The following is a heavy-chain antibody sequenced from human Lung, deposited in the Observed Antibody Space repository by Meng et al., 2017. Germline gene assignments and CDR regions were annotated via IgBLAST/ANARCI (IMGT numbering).Heavy chain of an antibody. CDR1: GGSFSDYY. CDR3: ARGPTTMAHDFDY. Sequence: QVQLQQWGAGLFKPSETLSLTCVVSGGSFSDYYWSWIRQPPGKGLEWIGEINHSGSTNYNPSLESRATISVDTSQNNLSLKLSSVTAADSAVYYYARGPTTMAHDFDYWGQGTLVTVSS. D-gene: IGHD4-11*01. CDR2: INHSGST. V-gene: IGHV4-34*01. J-gene: IGHJ4*02.